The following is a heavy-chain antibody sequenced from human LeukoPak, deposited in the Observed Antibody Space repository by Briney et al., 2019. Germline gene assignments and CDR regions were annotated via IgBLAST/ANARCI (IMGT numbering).Heavy chain of an antibody. CDR2: ISAYNGNT. V-gene: IGHV1-18*01. CDR1: GYTFTSYG. Sequence: GASVKVSCKASGYTFTSYGISWVRQAPGQGLEWMGWISAYNGNTNYAQKLQGRVTMTTDTSTSTAYMELRSLRSDDTAVYYCARVRPDCGGGCYSGYYFDYWGQGTLVTVSS. CDR3: ARVRPDCGGGCYSGYYFDY. J-gene: IGHJ4*02. D-gene: IGHD2-21*02.